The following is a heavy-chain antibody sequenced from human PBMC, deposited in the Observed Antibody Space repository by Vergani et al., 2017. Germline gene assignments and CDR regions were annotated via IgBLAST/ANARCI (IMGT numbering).Heavy chain of an antibody. CDR3: GGGGFRLVLDV. CDR1: GGSISSGGYS. D-gene: IGHD1-26*01. J-gene: IGHJ6*02. Sequence: QLQLQESGSGLVKPSQTLSLTCAVSGGSISSGGYSWSWLRQPPGKGLEWIGYIYHSGSTYYNPSLKSRVTITVDRSKNQFSLKLSSVTAADTAVYYCGGGGFRLVLDVWGQGTTVTVSS. V-gene: IGHV4-30-2*01. CDR2: IYHSGST.